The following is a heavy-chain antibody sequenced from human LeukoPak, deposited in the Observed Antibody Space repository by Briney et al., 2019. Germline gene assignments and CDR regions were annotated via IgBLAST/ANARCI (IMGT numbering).Heavy chain of an antibody. CDR1: GGSFSDYY. CDR3: ARGARVGYSSGWSIHY. CDR2: IHHSGNT. D-gene: IGHD6-19*01. Sequence: SETLSLTCAVYGGSFSDYYWSWIRQPPGKGLEWIGEIHHSGNTNYNPSLKSRVTISVDTSKNQFSLRLNPVTAADKAVYYCARGARVGYSSGWSIHYWGQGTLVTVSS. V-gene: IGHV4-34*01. J-gene: IGHJ4*02.